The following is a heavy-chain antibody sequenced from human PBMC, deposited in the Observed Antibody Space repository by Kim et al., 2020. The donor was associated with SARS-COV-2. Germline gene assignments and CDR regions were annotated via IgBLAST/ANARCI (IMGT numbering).Heavy chain of an antibody. V-gene: IGHV3-23*01. J-gene: IGHJ6*02. CDR3: AKGIGGSYTALYYYGMDV. Sequence: GGSLRLSCAASGFTFSSYAMSWVRQAPGKGLEWVSAISGSGGSTYYADSVKGRFTISRDNSKNTLYLQMNSLRAEDTAVYYCAKGIGGSYTALYYYGMDVWGQGTTVTVSS. CDR2: ISGSGGST. CDR1: GFTFSSYA. D-gene: IGHD1-26*01.